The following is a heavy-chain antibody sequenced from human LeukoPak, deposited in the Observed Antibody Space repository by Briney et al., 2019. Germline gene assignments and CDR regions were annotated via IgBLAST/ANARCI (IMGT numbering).Heavy chain of an antibody. CDR3: ARGRGYPDY. V-gene: IGHV3-48*04. CDR1: GFTFSGYN. D-gene: IGHD3-22*01. CDR2: ISSSSSTI. J-gene: IGHJ4*02. Sequence: GGSLRLSCAASGFTFSGYNMNWVRQAPGKGLEWVSYISSSSSTIYYADSVKGRFTISRDNAKNSLYLQMNSLRAEDTAVYYCARGRGYPDYWGQGTLVTVSS.